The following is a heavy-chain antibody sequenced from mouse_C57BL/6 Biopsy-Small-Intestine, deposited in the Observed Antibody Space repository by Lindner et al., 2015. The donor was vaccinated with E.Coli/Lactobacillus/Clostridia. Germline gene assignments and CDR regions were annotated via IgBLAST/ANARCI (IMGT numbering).Heavy chain of an antibody. J-gene: IGHJ1*03. Sequence: VQLQESGPELVKPGASVKISCKASGYAFSSSWMNWVKQRPGKGLEWIGQIYPGDGDTNYNGKFKGKATLTADKSSSTAYMQLSSLTSEDSAVYFCARLLDFDVWGTGTTVTVSS. CDR3: ARLLDFDV. V-gene: IGHV1-82*01. CDR2: IYPGDGDT. CDR1: GYAFSSSW.